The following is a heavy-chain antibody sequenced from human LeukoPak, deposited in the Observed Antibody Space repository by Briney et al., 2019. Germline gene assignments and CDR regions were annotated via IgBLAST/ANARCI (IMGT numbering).Heavy chain of an antibody. J-gene: IGHJ3*01. CDR1: GFTFSGYG. Sequence: PGGSLRFSCAASGFTFSGYGMHWVRQAQGKELEGVALRRNVGRSNTNAELVRGRFTNSTDHSNNTVYLQMTRPKVTETSVYYCAKDQIVLVPAVNWGQGTMVTVSS. CDR2: RRNVGRSN. D-gene: IGHD2-2*01. CDR3: AKDQIVLVPAVN. V-gene: IGHV3-30*02.